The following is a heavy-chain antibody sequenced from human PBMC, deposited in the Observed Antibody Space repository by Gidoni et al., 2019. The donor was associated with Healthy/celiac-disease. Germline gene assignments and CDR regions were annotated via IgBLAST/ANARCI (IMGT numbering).Heavy chain of an antibody. D-gene: IGHD3-22*01. CDR1: GGSISSYY. CDR2: IYYSGST. Sequence: QVQLQESGPGLVKPSETLSLTCTVSGGSISSYYWSWIRQPPGKGLEWIGYIYYSGSTNYNPSLKSRVTISVDTSKNQFSLKLSSVTAADTAVYYCARLYYYDSSGLYYYYGMDVWGQGTTVTVSS. J-gene: IGHJ6*02. V-gene: IGHV4-59*08. CDR3: ARLYYYDSSGLYYYYGMDV.